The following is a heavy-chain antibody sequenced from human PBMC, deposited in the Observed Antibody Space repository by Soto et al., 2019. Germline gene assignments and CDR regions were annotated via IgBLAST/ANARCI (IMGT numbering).Heavy chain of an antibody. J-gene: IGHJ3*02. V-gene: IGHV3-23*01. CDR3: AKSTSVVVIASHDAFDI. CDR1: GFTFSSYA. CDR2: ISGSGGST. D-gene: IGHD2-21*01. Sequence: GGSLRLSCAASGFTFSSYAMSWVRQAPGKGLEWVSAISGSGGSTYYADSVKGRFTISRDNSKNTLYLQMNSLRAEDTAVYYCAKSTSVVVIASHDAFDIWGQGTMVTVSS.